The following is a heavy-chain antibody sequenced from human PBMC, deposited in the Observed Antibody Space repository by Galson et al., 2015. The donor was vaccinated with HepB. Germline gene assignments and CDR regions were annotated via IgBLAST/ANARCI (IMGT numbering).Heavy chain of an antibody. CDR2: ISQRGTT. CDR3: VRDSGVVVSRGRHHRHYYMDV. J-gene: IGHJ6*03. V-gene: IGHV4-34*01. D-gene: IGHD2-15*01. Sequence: ETLSLTCAVYGGSFGGYYWSWIRQPPGKGLEWIGEISQRGTTRYSPSLKSRITISGDTSKNQVSLRVTSVTAAETAVYYCVRDSGVVVSRGRHHRHYYMDVWGKGTTVTVSS. CDR1: GGSFGGYY.